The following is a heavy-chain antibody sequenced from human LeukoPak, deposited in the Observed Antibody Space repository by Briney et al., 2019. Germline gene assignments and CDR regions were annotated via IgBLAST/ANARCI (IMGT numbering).Heavy chain of an antibody. V-gene: IGHV3-23*01. J-gene: IGHJ4*02. Sequence: PGGSLRLSCTVSGFNFGDFAMSWVRQAPGKGLEWVSAISGSGGSTYYADSVKGRFTISRDNSKNTLYLQMNSLRAEDTAVYYCAKGLRIASGWYLFDYWGQGTLVTVSS. CDR2: ISGSGGST. D-gene: IGHD6-19*01. CDR3: AKGLRIASGWYLFDY. CDR1: GFNFGDFA.